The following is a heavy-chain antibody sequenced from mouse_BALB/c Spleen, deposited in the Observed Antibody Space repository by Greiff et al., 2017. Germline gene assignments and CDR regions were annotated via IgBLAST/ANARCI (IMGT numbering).Heavy chain of an antibody. CDR1: GYTFTSYW. Sequence: VQLQQSGAELARPGASVKLSCKASGYTFTSYWMQWVKQRPGQGLEWIGAIYPGDGVTRYTQKFKGKATLTADKSSSTAYMQLSSLASEDSAVYYCARDGGWLPSMDYWGQGTSVTVSS. CDR3: ARDGGWLPSMDY. V-gene: IGHV1-87*01. CDR2: IYPGDGVT. D-gene: IGHD2-3*01. J-gene: IGHJ4*01.